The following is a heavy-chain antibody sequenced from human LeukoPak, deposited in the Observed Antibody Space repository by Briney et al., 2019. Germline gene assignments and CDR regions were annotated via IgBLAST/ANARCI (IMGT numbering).Heavy chain of an antibody. D-gene: IGHD4-23*01. V-gene: IGHV1-2*02. J-gene: IGHJ4*02. CDR3: ASRLRFYGGSGIKNDY. CDR2: INPNSGGT. Sequence: GASVKVSCKASGYTFTGYYMHWVRQAPGQGLEWMGWINPNSGGTNYAQKFQGRVTMTRDTSINTAYMELSRLRSDDTAVYYCASRLRFYGGSGIKNDYWGQGTLVTVSS. CDR1: GYTFTGYY.